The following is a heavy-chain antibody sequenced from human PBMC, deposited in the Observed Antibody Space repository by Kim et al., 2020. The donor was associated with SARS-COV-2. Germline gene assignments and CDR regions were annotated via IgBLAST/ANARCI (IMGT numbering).Heavy chain of an antibody. Sequence: KGRFTISRDNAKNSLYLQMNSLRAEDTAVYYCARDLKARRNSGSYRAFDIWGQGTMVTVSS. CDR3: ARDLKARRNSGSYRAFDI. J-gene: IGHJ3*02. D-gene: IGHD1-26*01. V-gene: IGHV3-11*06.